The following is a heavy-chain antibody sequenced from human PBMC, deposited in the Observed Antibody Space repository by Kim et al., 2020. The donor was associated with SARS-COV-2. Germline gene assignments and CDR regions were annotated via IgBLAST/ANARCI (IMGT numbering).Heavy chain of an antibody. V-gene: IGHV4-31*03. CDR1: GGSISSGGYY. CDR2: IYYSGST. CDR3: ARDTTYYYDSSGYYSNDYFDI. D-gene: IGHD3-22*01. J-gene: IGHJ3*02. Sequence: SETLSLTCTVSGGSISSGGYYWSWIRQHPGKDLEWIGYIYYSGSTYYNPSLKSRVTISVDTSKNQFSLKLSSVTAADTAVYYCARDTTYYYDSSGYYSNDYFDIWGQGTMVPVSS.